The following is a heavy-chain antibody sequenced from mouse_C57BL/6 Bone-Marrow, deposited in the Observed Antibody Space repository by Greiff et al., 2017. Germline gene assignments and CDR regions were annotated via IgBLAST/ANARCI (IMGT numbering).Heavy chain of an antibody. CDR3: ARNRGYYDWVWFAY. D-gene: IGHD2-3*01. CDR2: IWTGGGT. CDR1: GFSLTSYA. Sequence: VKLMESGPGLVAPSQSLSITCTVSGFSLTSYAISWVRQPPGKGLEWLGVIWTGGGTNYNSALKSRLSISKDNSKNQVFLKMNSLQTDDTARYYCARNRGYYDWVWFAYWGQGTLGTVSA. J-gene: IGHJ3*01. V-gene: IGHV2-9-1*01.